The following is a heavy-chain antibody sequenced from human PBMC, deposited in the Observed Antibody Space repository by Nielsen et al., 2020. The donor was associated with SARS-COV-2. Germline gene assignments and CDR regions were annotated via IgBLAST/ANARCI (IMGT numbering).Heavy chain of an antibody. J-gene: IGHJ4*02. V-gene: IGHV3-9*01. CDR1: GFTFDDYA. D-gene: IGHD4-23*01. CDR3: ARHLRWSPGHYSDY. CDR2: ISWNSGSI. Sequence: SLKISCAASGFTFDDYAMHWVRQAPGKGLEWVSGISWNSGSIGYADSVKGRFTISRDNAKNTLYLQMNSLRAEDTALYYCARHLRWSPGHYSDYWGQGTLVTVSS.